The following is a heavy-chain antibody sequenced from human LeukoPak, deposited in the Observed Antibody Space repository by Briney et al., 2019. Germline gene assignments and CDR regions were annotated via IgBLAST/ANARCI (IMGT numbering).Heavy chain of an antibody. CDR3: ARGRWSYVTN. J-gene: IGHJ4*02. D-gene: IGHD1-26*01. CDR2: INHSGST. Sequence: LETLSLTCAVYGGSFSGYYWSWIRQPPGKGLEWIGEINHSGSTNYNPSLKSRVTISVDTSKNQFSLKLSSVTAADTAVYYCARGRWSYVTNWGQGTLVTVSS. V-gene: IGHV4-34*01. CDR1: GGSFSGYY.